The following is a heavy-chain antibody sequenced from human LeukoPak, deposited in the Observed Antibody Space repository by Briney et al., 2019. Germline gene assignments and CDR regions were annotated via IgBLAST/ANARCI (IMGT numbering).Heavy chain of an antibody. V-gene: IGHV3-74*03. Sequence: GGSLRLSCAASGFSFSNHWMHWVRQVPGKGLVWVSRINSDGSSTTYADSVKGRFTISRDNAKNTLYLQTNSLGDEDTAVYYCTRDVSQSSSWYGEFDYWGQGTQVTVSS. D-gene: IGHD6-13*01. CDR3: TRDVSQSSSWYGEFDY. CDR1: GFSFSNHW. J-gene: IGHJ4*02. CDR2: INSDGSST.